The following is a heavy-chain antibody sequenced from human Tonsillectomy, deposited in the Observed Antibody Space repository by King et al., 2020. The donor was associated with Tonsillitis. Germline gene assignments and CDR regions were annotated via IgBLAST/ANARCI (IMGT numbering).Heavy chain of an antibody. CDR3: VKGPDMAPHSYYYGMDV. CDR2: IRYDGGSK. D-gene: IGHD2-15*01. Sequence: VQLVESGGGVVQPGGSLRLSCAASGFTFSPYGMHWVRQAPGKGPEWVAFIRYDGGSKYYTDSVKGRFTISRDNSKKTLYLQMNSLRAEDTAVYYCVKGPDMAPHSYYYGMDVWGQGTPVTVSS. V-gene: IGHV3-30*02. CDR1: GFTFSPYG. J-gene: IGHJ6*02.